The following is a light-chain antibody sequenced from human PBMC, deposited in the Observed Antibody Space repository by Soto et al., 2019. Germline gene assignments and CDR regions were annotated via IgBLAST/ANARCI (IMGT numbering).Light chain of an antibody. J-gene: IGKJ2*01. V-gene: IGKV3-20*01. CDR2: GTS. CDR1: HSVISSY. Sequence: EIVLTQSPGTLALSPGERVTLSCRASHSVISSYLAWYQQKPGQAPRLLIYGTSSRATGIPDRFSGSGSGTDFTLTIIRLEPEDIAVYYCQQYGGSPLYTFGQGTKLEI. CDR3: QQYGGSPLYT.